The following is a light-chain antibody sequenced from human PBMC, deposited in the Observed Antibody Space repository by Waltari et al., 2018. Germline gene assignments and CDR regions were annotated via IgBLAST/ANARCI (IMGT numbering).Light chain of an antibody. CDR1: SSTIGCNY. J-gene: IGLJ3*02. CDR2: RNN. CDR3: AAWDDSLSGWV. V-gene: IGLV1-47*01. Sequence: QSTLTQPPSASGTPGQRVTIPCSGSSSTIGCNYVDWYQQFPGTAPKVLIYRNNQRPSGVPARFSGARSGSSASLIIGGLRSEDEADYYCAAWDDSLSGWVFGGGTKVTVL.